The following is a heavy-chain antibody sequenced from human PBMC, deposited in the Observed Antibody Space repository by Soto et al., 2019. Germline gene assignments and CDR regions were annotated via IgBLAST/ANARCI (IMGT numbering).Heavy chain of an antibody. D-gene: IGHD3-16*01. CDR3: VRALWRRRWGSDYYYAMDV. V-gene: IGHV1-18*01. Sequence: QVQLVQSGAEVKQPGASVKVSCKTSGYTFINQGISWVRQAPGQGLECLGWINTYNGDRNYAQKFQGRVTMTTESATSTAYMELRGLRSDDTAVYYCVRALWRRRWGSDYYYAMDVWGQGTTVAVSS. CDR1: GYTFINQG. J-gene: IGHJ6*02. CDR2: INTYNGDR.